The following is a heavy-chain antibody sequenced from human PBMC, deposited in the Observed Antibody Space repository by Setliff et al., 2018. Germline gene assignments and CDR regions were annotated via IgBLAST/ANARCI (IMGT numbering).Heavy chain of an antibody. V-gene: IGHV4-38-2*02. Sequence: SETLSLTCTVSGGSISSGYYWGWIRQPPGKGLEWIWSIYHSGSTYYNPSLKSRVTISVDTSKNQFSLKLSSVTAADTALYYCTVYNTGSSKDHYWGQGTPVTVSS. J-gene: IGHJ4*02. CDR3: TVYNTGSSKDHY. D-gene: IGHD2-8*02. CDR1: GGSISSGYY. CDR2: IYHSGST.